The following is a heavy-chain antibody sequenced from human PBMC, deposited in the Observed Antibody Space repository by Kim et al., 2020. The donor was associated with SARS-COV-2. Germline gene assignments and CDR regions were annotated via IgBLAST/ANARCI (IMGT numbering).Heavy chain of an antibody. J-gene: IGHJ4*02. V-gene: IGHV2-70*01. Sequence: SGPTLVNPTQTLTLTCTFSGFSLSTSGMCVSWTRQPPGKALEWLALIDWDDDKYYSTSLKTRLTISKDTSKNQVVLTMTNMDPVDTATYYCARIRRGGIAVAGTVSVCDCRGQGTLVTVSS. CDR2: IDWDDDK. CDR3: ARIRRGGIAVAGTVSVCDC. CDR1: GFSLSTSGMC. D-gene: IGHD6-19*01.